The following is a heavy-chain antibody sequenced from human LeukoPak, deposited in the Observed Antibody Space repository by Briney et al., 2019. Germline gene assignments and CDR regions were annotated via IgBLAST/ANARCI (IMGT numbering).Heavy chain of an antibody. J-gene: IGHJ6*02. Sequence: GGSLRLSCAASGFTFSSYEMNWVRQAPGKGLEWVSYISSSGSTIYCADSVKSRFTISRDNAKNSLYLQMNSLRAEDTAVYYCATHSSSWTLGMDVWGQGTTVTVSS. CDR2: ISSSGSTI. CDR3: ATHSSSWTLGMDV. CDR1: GFTFSSYE. D-gene: IGHD6-13*01. V-gene: IGHV3-48*03.